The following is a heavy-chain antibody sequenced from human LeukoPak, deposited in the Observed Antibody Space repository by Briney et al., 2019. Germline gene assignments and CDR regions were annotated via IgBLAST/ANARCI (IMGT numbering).Heavy chain of an antibody. Sequence: SETLSLTCTVSGGSISSYYWSWIPQPAGKGLEWIGRIYTSGSTNYNPFLKSRVTMSVDTSKNQFSLKLSSVTAADTAVYYCARDPGENYDFWSGLDYYYYMDVWGKGTTVTVSS. CDR1: GGSISSYY. CDR2: IYTSGST. CDR3: ARDPGENYDFWSGLDYYYYMDV. V-gene: IGHV4-4*07. D-gene: IGHD3-3*01. J-gene: IGHJ6*03.